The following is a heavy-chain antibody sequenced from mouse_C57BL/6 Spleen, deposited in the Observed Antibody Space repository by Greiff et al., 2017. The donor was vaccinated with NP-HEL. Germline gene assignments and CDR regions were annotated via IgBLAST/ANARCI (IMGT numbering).Heavy chain of an antibody. CDR2: IDPSDSYT. D-gene: IGHD1-1*01. J-gene: IGHJ2*01. CDR1: GYTFTSYW. CDR3: ARRHGSSWDDYFDD. V-gene: IGHV1-69*01. Sequence: QVQLQQPGAELVMPGASVKLSCKASGYTFTSYWMHWVKQRPGQGLEWIGEIDPSDSYTNYNQKFKGKSTLTVDKSSSTAYLQLSSLTSEDSAVYYCARRHGSSWDDYFDDWGQGTTLTVAS.